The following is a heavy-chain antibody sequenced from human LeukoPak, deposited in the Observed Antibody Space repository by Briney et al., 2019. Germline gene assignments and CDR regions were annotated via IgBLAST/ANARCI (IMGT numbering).Heavy chain of an antibody. Sequence: SQTLSLTCAISGDSVSSNSAAWNWLRQSPSRGLEWRGRTYYSSKWYNDYAVSVKSRIAINPDTSKNQCSLQLNSVTPEDTAVYYCARLASGLNDGLDRWGQGILVTVSS. CDR2: TYYSSKWYN. V-gene: IGHV6-1*01. J-gene: IGHJ5*02. CDR1: GDSVSSNSAA. D-gene: IGHD6-19*01. CDR3: ARLASGLNDGLDR.